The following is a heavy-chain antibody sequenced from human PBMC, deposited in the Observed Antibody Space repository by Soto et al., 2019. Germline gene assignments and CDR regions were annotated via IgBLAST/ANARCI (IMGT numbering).Heavy chain of an antibody. CDR3: ARELPHRITMIVVVITTHSYYGMDV. J-gene: IGHJ6*02. Sequence: ASVKVSCKASGYTFTSYYMHWVRQAPGQGLEWMGIINPSGGSTSYAQKFQGRVTMTRDTSTSTVYMELSSLRSEDTAVYYCARELPHRITMIVVVITTHSYYGMDVWGQGTTVTVSS. CDR1: GYTFTSYY. D-gene: IGHD3-22*01. V-gene: IGHV1-46*03. CDR2: INPSGGST.